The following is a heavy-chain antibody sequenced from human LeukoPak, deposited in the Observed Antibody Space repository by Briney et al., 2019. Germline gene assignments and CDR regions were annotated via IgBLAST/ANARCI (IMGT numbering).Heavy chain of an antibody. Sequence: SEILSLTCTVPGDSISSYYWSWIRQPAGKGLEWIGRVYVTGSTNLNPALQSRVTMSVDTSKNQFSLKLTSVTAADTAVYYCARDRQWLVDHWGQGTLVTVSS. J-gene: IGHJ5*02. D-gene: IGHD6-19*01. V-gene: IGHV4-4*07. CDR3: ARDRQWLVDH. CDR1: GDSISSYY. CDR2: VYVTGST.